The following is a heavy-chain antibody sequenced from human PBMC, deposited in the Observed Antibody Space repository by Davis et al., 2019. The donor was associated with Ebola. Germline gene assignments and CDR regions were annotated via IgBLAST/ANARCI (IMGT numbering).Heavy chain of an antibody. CDR1: GYTFNLYA. D-gene: IGHD2-15*01. V-gene: IGHV1-69*13. J-gene: IGHJ6*04. Sequence: AASVKVSCKASGYTFNLYAISWVRQAPGQGLEWMGGIIPIFGTANYAQKFQGRVTITADESTSTAYMELSSLRSGDTAVYYCAREVVVVVAATPSGYYYYGMDVWGKGTTVTVSS. CDR2: IIPIFGTA. CDR3: AREVVVVVAATPSGYYYYGMDV.